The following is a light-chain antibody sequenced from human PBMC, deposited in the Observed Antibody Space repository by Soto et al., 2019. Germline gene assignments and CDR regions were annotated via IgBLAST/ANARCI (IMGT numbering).Light chain of an antibody. J-gene: IGKJ1*01. CDR3: QQRASWPRT. CDR1: QTVNNY. V-gene: IGKV3-11*01. Sequence: EIVLTQSPATLSLSPGERATLSCRASQTVNNYLAWYQQRPGQAPRLLIYDASNRATGIPARFRGSGSGTDFTLTISSLEPEDFALYYCQQRASWPRTFGQGTKVEIK. CDR2: DAS.